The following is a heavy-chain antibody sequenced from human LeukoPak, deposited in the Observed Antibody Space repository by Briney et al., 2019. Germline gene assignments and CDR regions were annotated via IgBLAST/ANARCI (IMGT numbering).Heavy chain of an antibody. Sequence: SETLSLTCTVSGGSMTSYYWSWIRQPPGKGLEWIGYIYYSGSTNYNPSLKSRVTISVDTSKNQFSLKLSSVTAADTAVYYCASSGYSYGSYYFDYWGQGTLVTVSS. D-gene: IGHD5-18*01. CDR1: GGSMTSYY. CDR2: IYYSGST. CDR3: ASSGYSYGSYYFDY. J-gene: IGHJ4*02. V-gene: IGHV4-59*01.